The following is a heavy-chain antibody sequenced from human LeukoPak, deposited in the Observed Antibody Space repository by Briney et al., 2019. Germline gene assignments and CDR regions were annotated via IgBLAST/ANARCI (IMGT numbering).Heavy chain of an antibody. CDR3: ARGPNYYDSSGYYHDY. D-gene: IGHD3-22*01. CDR2: MNPNSDNT. CDR1: GYTFTSYD. J-gene: IGHJ4*02. V-gene: IGHV1-8*03. Sequence: ASVKVSCKASGYTFTSYDINWVRQATGQGLEWMGWMNPNSDNTGYAQKFQGRVTITRNTSISTAYMELSSLRSEDTAVYCCARGPNYYDSSGYYHDYWGQGTLVTVSS.